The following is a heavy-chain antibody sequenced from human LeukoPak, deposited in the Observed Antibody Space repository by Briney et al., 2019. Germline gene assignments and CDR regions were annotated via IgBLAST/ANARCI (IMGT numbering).Heavy chain of an antibody. V-gene: IGHV1-18*04. CDR3: ARDIARGNWFDP. CDR1: GYTFTGYY. CDR2: ISAYNGNT. D-gene: IGHD3-10*01. J-gene: IGHJ5*02. Sequence: GASVKVSCKASGYTFTGYYMHWVRQAPGQGLEWMGWISAYNGNTNYAQKLQGRVTMTTDTSTSTAYMELRSLRSDDTAVYYCARDIARGNWFDPWGQGTLVTVSS.